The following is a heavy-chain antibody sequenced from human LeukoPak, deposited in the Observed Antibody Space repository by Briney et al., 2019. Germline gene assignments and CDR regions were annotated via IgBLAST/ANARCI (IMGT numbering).Heavy chain of an antibody. V-gene: IGHV1-18*01. CDR3: ARLRTAPEYYYCYMDV. D-gene: IGHD2-21*02. CDR2: ISAYNGNT. J-gene: IGHJ6*03. CDR1: GYTFTSYG. Sequence: ASVKVSCKASGYTFTSYGISWVRQAPGQGLEWMGWISAYNGNTNYAQKLQGRVTMTTDTSTSTAYMELRSLRSDDTAVYYCARLRTAPEYYYCYMDVWGKGTTVTISS.